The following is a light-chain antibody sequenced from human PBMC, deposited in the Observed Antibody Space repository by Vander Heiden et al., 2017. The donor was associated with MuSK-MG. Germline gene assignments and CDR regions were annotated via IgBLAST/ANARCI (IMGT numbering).Light chain of an antibody. CDR3: CSYACSNRGV. J-gene: IGLJ3*02. CDR1: SSDVGGYNY. V-gene: IGLV2-8*01. Sequence: AIAQPSRASGYHGQSVTISCTGTSSDVGGYNYVSWYQQHPANAPKRSIYEVSKRPSGVPDRFSCSKSGNTVPPTFSGRLEAYEAQNECCSYACSNRGVFGGGTKLTVL. CDR2: EVS.